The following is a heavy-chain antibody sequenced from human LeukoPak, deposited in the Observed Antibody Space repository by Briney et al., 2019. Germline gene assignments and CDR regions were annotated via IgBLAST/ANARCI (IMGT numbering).Heavy chain of an antibody. CDR2: IYYSGST. CDR3: ARRINFSIAALGY. D-gene: IGHD6-6*01. J-gene: IGHJ4*02. Sequence: GSLRLSCAASGFTFSSHNMNWVRQPPGKGLEWIGSIYYSGSTYYNPSLKSRVTISVDTSKNQFSLKLSSVTAADTAVYYCARRINFSIAALGYWGQGTLVTVSS. CDR1: GFTFSSHN. V-gene: IGHV4-39*01.